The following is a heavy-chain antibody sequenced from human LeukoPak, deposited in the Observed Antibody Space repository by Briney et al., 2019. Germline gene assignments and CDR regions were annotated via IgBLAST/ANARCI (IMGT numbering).Heavy chain of an antibody. Sequence: GASVKVSCKASGYTFTGYYMHWVRQAPGQGLEWMGWINPNSGGTNYAQKFQGRVTMTRDTSISTAYMELSRLRSDDTAVYYCASFPPLRYFDWLPYYWGQGTLVTVSS. V-gene: IGHV1-2*02. CDR2: INPNSGGT. CDR1: GYTFTGYY. CDR3: ASFPPLRYFDWLPYY. J-gene: IGHJ4*02. D-gene: IGHD3-9*01.